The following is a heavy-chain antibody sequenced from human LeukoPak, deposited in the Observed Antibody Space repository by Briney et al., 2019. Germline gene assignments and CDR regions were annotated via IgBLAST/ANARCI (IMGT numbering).Heavy chain of an antibody. CDR2: VDPNSGGT. CDR1: GYTLTGNF. J-gene: IGHJ4*02. D-gene: IGHD3/OR15-3a*01. Sequence: ASAKVSCKAPGYTLTGNFMYWVPHGPGEGLEWMGWVDPNSGGTEYAQKFRGRVTMTRDTSTSTAYMDLSRMILDDTAVYYCARDREGLAYFDYWGQGTLVTVSS. CDR3: ARDREGLAYFDY. V-gene: IGHV1-2*02.